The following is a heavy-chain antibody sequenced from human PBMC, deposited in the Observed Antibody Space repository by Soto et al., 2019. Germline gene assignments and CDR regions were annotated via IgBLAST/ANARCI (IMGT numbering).Heavy chain of an antibody. V-gene: IGHV1-2*04. D-gene: IGHD3-16*01. J-gene: IGHJ4*02. CDR1: GYTFTAYY. Sequence: ASVKVSCKTYGYTFTAYYIHWVRQAPGQGLERMGWLNPNGGDTDYAQKFQGWVTLTRDSSISTAYMELSGLRSDATAVYYCARVAAGDRSGRFYFDFWGQGTLVTVSS. CDR3: ARVAAGDRSGRFYFDF. CDR2: LNPNGGDT.